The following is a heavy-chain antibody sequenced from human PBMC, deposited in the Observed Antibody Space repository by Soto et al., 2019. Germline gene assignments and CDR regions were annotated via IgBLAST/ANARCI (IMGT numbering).Heavy chain of an antibody. CDR1: DDSISSYY. D-gene: IGHD1-26*01. CDR2: IYYTGST. CDR3: ARRVGATPPIN. J-gene: IGHJ1*01. Sequence: PSETLSLTCTVSDDSISSYYWSWIRQPPGKGLEWIGYIYYTGSTNYSPSLKSRVTISVDPAKNQFSLKPNSVTAADTAVYYCARRVGATPPINCGQGTLDTVS. V-gene: IGHV4-59*01.